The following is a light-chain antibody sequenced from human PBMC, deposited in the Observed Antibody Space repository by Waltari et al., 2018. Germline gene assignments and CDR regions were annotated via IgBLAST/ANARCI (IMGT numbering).Light chain of an antibody. Sequence: ILTQSPATLSLSPGERATISCRAAQSVTNYLAWYQQKPGQAPRLLIYGASIRATGIPDRFSGSGSGTEFTLTISSLEPEDFAVYYCQKYSTSPHSFGQGTKVEIK. J-gene: IGKJ2*03. V-gene: IGKV3-20*01. CDR2: GAS. CDR3: QKYSTSPHS. CDR1: QSVTNY.